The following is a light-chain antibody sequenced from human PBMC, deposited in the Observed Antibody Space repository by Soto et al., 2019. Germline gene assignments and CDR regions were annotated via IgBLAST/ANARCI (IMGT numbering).Light chain of an antibody. J-gene: IGLJ1*01. CDR3: SSYTSSSTLYV. Sequence: QSVLTQPASVSGSPGQSITISCTGTSSDVGGYNYVSWYQQHPGKGPKLMIYDVSDRPSGVSNRFSGSKSGNTASLTISGLQAEDEADYYCSSYTSSSTLYVFGTGTKLTVL. CDR1: SSDVGGYNY. CDR2: DVS. V-gene: IGLV2-14*01.